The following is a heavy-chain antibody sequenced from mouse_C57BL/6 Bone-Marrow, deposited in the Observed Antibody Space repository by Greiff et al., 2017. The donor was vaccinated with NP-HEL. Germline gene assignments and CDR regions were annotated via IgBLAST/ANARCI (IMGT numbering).Heavy chain of an antibody. CDR3: AREELRSCGDY. J-gene: IGHJ4*01. CDR2: IDPSDSYT. V-gene: IGHV1-69*01. Sequence: QVQLQQPGAELVMPGASVKLSCKASGYTFTSYWMHWVKQRPGQGLEWIGEIDPSDSYTNYNQKFKGKSTLTVDKSSSTAYMQLSSLTSEDSAVYYCAREELRSCGDYWGQGTSVTVSS. CDR1: GYTFTSYW. D-gene: IGHD4-1*01.